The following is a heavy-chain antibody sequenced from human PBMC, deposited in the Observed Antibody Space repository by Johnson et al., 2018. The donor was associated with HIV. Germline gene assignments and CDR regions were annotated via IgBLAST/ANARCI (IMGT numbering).Heavy chain of an antibody. V-gene: IGHV3-23*04. CDR3: AREGEVGRAFDI. J-gene: IGHJ3*02. CDR2: LSGTGDST. CDR1: GFTFSSYA. Sequence: VQLVESGGGLVQPGGSLRLSCAASGFTFSSYAMSWVRQAPGKGLEWVSALSGTGDSTYYADSVKGRFTISRDNSKNTLYLQMNSLRAEDTAVYYCAREGEVGRAFDIWGQGTMVTVSS. D-gene: IGHD3-16*01.